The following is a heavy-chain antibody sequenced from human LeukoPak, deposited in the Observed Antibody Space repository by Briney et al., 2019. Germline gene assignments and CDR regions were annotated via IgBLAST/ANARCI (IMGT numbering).Heavy chain of an antibody. D-gene: IGHD3-9*01. Sequence: SETLSLTCTVSGGSISSYYWSWIRQPPGKGLEWIGYIYYSGSTNYNPSLKSRVTISVDTSKNQFSLKLSSVTAADTAVYYCAHGEAVSGWAFDIWGQGTMVTVSS. CDR3: AHGEAVSGWAFDI. CDR1: GGSISSYY. J-gene: IGHJ3*02. CDR2: IYYSGST. V-gene: IGHV4-59*01.